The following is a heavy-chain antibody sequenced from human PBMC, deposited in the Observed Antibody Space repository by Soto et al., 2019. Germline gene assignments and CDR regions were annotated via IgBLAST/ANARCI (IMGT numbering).Heavy chain of an antibody. D-gene: IGHD1-1*01. V-gene: IGHV4-59*01. CDR2: IYYSGST. CDR1: GGSISSYS. Sequence: KPSETLSLTCTVSGGSISSYSWSWIRQPPGKGLEWIGYIYYSGSTNYNPSLKSRVTISVDTSKNQFSLKLSSVTAADTAVYYCARDTLECDGYGWFDPWGQGTLVTVSS. CDR3: ARDTLECDGYGWFDP. J-gene: IGHJ5*02.